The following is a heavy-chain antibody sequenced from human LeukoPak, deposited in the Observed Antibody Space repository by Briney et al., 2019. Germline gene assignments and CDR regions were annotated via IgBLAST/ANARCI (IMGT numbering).Heavy chain of an antibody. Sequence: PSETLSLTCTVSGGSISSSSYYWGWIRQPPGKGLEWIGTIYYSGSTNYNPSLKSRVTISVDTSKNQFSLKVSSVTAADTAVYYCARLIAAAGQDAFDIWGQGTMATVSS. CDR3: ARLIAAAGQDAFDI. CDR2: IYYSGST. J-gene: IGHJ3*02. D-gene: IGHD6-13*01. V-gene: IGHV4-39*07. CDR1: GGSISSSSYY.